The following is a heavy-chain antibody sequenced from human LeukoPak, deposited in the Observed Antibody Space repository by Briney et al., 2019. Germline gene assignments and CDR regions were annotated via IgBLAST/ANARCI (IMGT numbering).Heavy chain of an antibody. Sequence: SETLSLTCTVSGGSMSSYYWSWIRQPPGKGLEWIGYIYYSGSTNYNPSLKSRVTISVDTSKNQFSLKLSSVTAADTAVYYCARQSGRGYSYGYEIAYWGQGTLVTVSS. V-gene: IGHV4-59*08. CDR2: IYYSGST. CDR1: GGSMSSYY. CDR3: ARQSGRGYSYGYEIAY. D-gene: IGHD5-18*01. J-gene: IGHJ4*02.